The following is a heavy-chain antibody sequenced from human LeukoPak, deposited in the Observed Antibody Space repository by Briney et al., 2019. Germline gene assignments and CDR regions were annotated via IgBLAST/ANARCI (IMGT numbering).Heavy chain of an antibody. J-gene: IGHJ3*02. CDR1: GGSISSYH. CDR2: IYYSGST. CDR3: ARESHHAFDI. V-gene: IGHV4-59*01. Sequence: SETLSLTCTVSGGSISSYHWSWIRQPPGKGLEWIGYIYYSGSTNYNPSLKSRVTISVDTSKNQFSLKLSSVTAADTAVYYCARESHHAFDIWGQGTMVTVSS.